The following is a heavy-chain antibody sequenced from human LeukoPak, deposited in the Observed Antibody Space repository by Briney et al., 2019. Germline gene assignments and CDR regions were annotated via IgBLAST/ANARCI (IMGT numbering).Heavy chain of an antibody. V-gene: IGHV3-7*01. Sequence: AGGSLRLSCAASGFTFSSYWMSWVRQAPGKGLEWVANIKQDGSEKYYVDSVKGRFTISRDNAKNSLYLQMNSLGAEDTAVYYCARGGGAYSSSWPSWGQGTLVTVSS. CDR1: GFTFSSYW. D-gene: IGHD6-13*01. CDR2: IKQDGSEK. CDR3: ARGGGAYSSSWPS. J-gene: IGHJ5*02.